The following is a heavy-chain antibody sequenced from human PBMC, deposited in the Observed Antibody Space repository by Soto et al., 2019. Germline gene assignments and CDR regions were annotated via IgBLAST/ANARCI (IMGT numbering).Heavy chain of an antibody. CDR2: ISSSSSYI. D-gene: IGHD3-3*01. CDR1: GFTFSSYS. J-gene: IGHJ6*03. Sequence: GGSLRLSCAASGFTFSSYSMNWVRQAPGKGLEWVSSISSSSSYIYYADSVKGRFTISRDNAKNSLYLQMNSLRAEDTAVYYCARDHRVSRIFGVVIIPMDVWGKGTTVTVSS. CDR3: ARDHRVSRIFGVVIIPMDV. V-gene: IGHV3-21*01.